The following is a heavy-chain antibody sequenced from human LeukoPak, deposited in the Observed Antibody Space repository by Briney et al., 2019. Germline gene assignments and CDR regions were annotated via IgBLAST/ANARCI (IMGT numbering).Heavy chain of an antibody. CDR1: GGSISSYY. D-gene: IGHD6-6*01. Sequence: PESLSLTCTVSGGSISSYYWSWIRQPPGKGLEWIGYIYYSGSTNYNPSLKSRVTISVDTSKNQFSLKLSSVTAADTAVYYCARVDPDSSSTLEVFDYWGQGTLVTVPS. CDR3: ARVDPDSSSTLEVFDY. J-gene: IGHJ4*02. CDR2: IYYSGST. V-gene: IGHV4-59*01.